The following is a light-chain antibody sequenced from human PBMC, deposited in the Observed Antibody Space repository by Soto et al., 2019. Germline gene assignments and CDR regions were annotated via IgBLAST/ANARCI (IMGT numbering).Light chain of an antibody. Sequence: ETVLTQSPGTLSLSPGETATLSCRASQSVASNSLAWYQQKPGQAPRLLVYGASGRATDIPDRFSGRGSGTDFTLTINRLEPEDFAVYYCQQYYSSVTFGQGTKLEIK. J-gene: IGKJ2*01. V-gene: IGKV3-20*01. CDR1: QSVASNS. CDR3: QQYYSSVT. CDR2: GAS.